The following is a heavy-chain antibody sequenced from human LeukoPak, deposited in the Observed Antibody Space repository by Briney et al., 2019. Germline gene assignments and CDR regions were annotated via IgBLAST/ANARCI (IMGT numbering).Heavy chain of an antibody. J-gene: IGHJ1*01. CDR1: GFIVTKNY. V-gene: IGHV3-53*01. CDR3: ATLYGGQRADGY. D-gene: IGHD2-8*01. CDR2: IYAGDTT. Sequence: GGSLRLSCAASGFIVTKNYVSWVRQAPGKGLEWVSAIYAGDTTEYADSVKGRFIISRDISKNMLYLQMNTVRTEDTAVYYCATLYGGQRADGYWGQGTLVIVSS.